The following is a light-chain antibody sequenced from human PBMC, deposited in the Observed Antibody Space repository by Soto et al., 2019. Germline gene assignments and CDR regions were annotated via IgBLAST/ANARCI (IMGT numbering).Light chain of an antibody. V-gene: IGKV3-20*01. Sequence: EIVLTQSPGTLSLSPGERASLSCRASQSLSSSHLIWYQQKPGQAPRLLIYDASSRATGIPDRFSGGGSGTDFTLTISRLEPEDFAVYYCQHLSAFGQGTKLEIK. CDR2: DAS. CDR1: QSLSSSH. J-gene: IGKJ1*01. CDR3: QHLSA.